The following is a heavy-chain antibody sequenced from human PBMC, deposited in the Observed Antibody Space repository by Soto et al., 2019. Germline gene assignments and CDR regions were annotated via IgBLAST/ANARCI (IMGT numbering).Heavy chain of an antibody. D-gene: IGHD5-18*01. CDR1: GGTFSTYA. CDR3: ASAIQLWLRRINNGYSG. V-gene: IGHV1-69*12. Sequence: QVQLVQSGAEVKKPESSVKVSCKAPGGTFSTYAISWVRQAPGQGLEWMGGIIPMFGTANYAQRFQDRVPLTADESTSTVYMEMSSLRSEDTAVYFWASAIQLWLRRINNGYSGCGQGTLVTVSS. J-gene: IGHJ4*02. CDR2: IIPMFGTA.